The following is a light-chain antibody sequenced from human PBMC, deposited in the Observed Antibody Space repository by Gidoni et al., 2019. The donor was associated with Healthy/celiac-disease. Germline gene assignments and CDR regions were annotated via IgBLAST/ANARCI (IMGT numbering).Light chain of an antibody. CDR3: QQSYSTWT. Sequence: DIQMNQSPSSLSASVGDRVTITCRASQSISSYLNWYQQKPGKAPKLLIYSASSLQSGVPSRFSGRGSGTDFPLTISSLQPEDFATYYCQQSYSTWTFGQGTKVEIK. J-gene: IGKJ1*01. CDR2: SAS. V-gene: IGKV1-39*01. CDR1: QSISSY.